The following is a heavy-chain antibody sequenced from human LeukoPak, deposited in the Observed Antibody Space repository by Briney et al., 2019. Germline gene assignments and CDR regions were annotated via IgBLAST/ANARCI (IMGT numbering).Heavy chain of an antibody. J-gene: IGHJ6*03. CDR1: GGSFSGYY. V-gene: IGHV4-34*01. CDR3: ARARRGIVVVTAIPYYYMDV. Sequence: PSETLSLTCAVYGGSFSGYYWSWIRQPPGKGPEWIGEINHSGSTNYNPSLKSRVTISVDTSKNQFSLKLSSVTAADTAVYYCARARRGIVVVTAIPYYYMDVWGKGTTVTVSS. CDR2: INHSGST. D-gene: IGHD2-21*02.